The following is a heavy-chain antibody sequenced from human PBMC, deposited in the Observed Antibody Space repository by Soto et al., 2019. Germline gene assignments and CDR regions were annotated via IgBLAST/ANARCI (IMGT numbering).Heavy chain of an antibody. Sequence: QVQLQESGPGLVTPSQTLSLTYTVSGGHISSGGYYWRWLRQHPGKALEWIGYIYYSGSTYYNPSLKSRVTISVDTSKNQFSLKLSSVTAADTAVYYCAREGGIVGATAADYWGQGTLVTVSS. CDR3: AREGGIVGATAADY. CDR2: IYYSGST. CDR1: GGHISSGGYY. J-gene: IGHJ4*02. V-gene: IGHV4-31*03. D-gene: IGHD1-26*01.